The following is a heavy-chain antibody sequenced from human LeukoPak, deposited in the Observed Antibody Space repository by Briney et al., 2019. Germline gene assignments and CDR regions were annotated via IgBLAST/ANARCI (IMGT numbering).Heavy chain of an antibody. CDR2: IWYGGSNK. CDR1: GFTFSSYG. V-gene: IGHV3-33*06. CDR3: AKLLKATYYYGSGSLPLFDY. D-gene: IGHD3-10*01. Sequence: GGSLRLSCAASGFTFSSYGMHWVRQAPGKGLEWVAVIWYGGSNKYYADSVKGRFTISRDNSKNTLYLQMNSLRAEDTAVYYCAKLLKATYYYGSGSLPLFDYWGQGTLVTVSS. J-gene: IGHJ4*02.